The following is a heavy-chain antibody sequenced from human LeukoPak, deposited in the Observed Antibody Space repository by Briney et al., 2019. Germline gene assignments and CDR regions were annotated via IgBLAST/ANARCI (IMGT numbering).Heavy chain of an antibody. J-gene: IGHJ4*02. CDR1: GFTFSSFG. V-gene: IGHV3-33*01. Sequence: GRSLRLSCGASGFTFSSFGMHWVRQAPGKGLEWVAVIWSDGSNQYYADSVKGRFTITRDNSKNTLYLHMNSLRAEDTAVYYCARTLKYSYGLDFDYWGQGTLVTVSS. D-gene: IGHD5-18*01. CDR2: IWSDGSNQ. CDR3: ARTLKYSYGLDFDY.